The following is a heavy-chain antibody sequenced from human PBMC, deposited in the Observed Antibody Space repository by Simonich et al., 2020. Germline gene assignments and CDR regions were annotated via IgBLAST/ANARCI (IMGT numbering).Heavy chain of an antibody. V-gene: IGHV3-21*01. D-gene: IGHD3-3*01. CDR1: GFTFSSYS. J-gene: IGHJ4*02. Sequence: EVQLVESGGGLVKPGGSLRLSCAASGFTFSSYSMNWVRQAPGKGRGWGSSIRSSSSYIYYAESVKGRFTISRDNAKNSLYLQMNSLRAEDTAVYYCARKRFLEWFFDYWGQGTLVTVSS. CDR3: ARKRFLEWFFDY. CDR2: IRSSSSYI.